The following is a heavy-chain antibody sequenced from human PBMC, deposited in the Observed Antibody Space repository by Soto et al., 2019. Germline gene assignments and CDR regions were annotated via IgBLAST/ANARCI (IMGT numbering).Heavy chain of an antibody. Sequence: GGSLRLSCAGSGFTFSDYYMSWIRQAPGKGLEWVSYISSSGDIIYYADSVKGRFTISRDNAKNSLYLQMNSLRAEDTAVYYCARDLGYYASDGYFDYWGQGTLVTVSS. D-gene: IGHD3-22*01. V-gene: IGHV3-11*01. J-gene: IGHJ4*02. CDR1: GFTFSDYY. CDR3: ARDLGYYASDGYFDY. CDR2: ISSSGDII.